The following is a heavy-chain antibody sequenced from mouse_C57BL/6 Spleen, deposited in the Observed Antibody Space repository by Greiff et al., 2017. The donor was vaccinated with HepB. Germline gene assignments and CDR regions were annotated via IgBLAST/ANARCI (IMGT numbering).Heavy chain of an antibody. D-gene: IGHD4-1*02. J-gene: IGHJ4*01. V-gene: IGHV1-82*01. CDR1: GYAFSSSW. CDR2: IYPGDGDT. CDR3: AISPTGMRAMDD. Sequence: QVQLQQSGPELVKPGASVKISCKASGYAFSSSWMNWVKQRPGKGLEWIGRIYPGDGDTNYNGKFKGKATLTADKSSSTAYMQLSSLTSEDSAVYFCAISPTGMRAMDDWGQGTSVTVSS.